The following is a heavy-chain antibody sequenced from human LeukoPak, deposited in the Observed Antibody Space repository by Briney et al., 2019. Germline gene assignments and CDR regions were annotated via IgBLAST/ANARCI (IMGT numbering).Heavy chain of an antibody. D-gene: IGHD3-22*01. CDR3: ARGIYDSSGYPFYYYYYYMDV. J-gene: IGHJ6*03. V-gene: IGHV6-1*01. CDR1: GDSVSSNSAA. CDR2: TYYRSKWYN. Sequence: SQTLSLTCAISGDSVSSNSAAWNWIRQSPSRGLEWLGRTYYRSKWYNDYAVSVKSRITINPDTSKNQFSLQLNSVTPEDTAVYYCARGIYDSSGYPFYYYYYYMDVWGKGTTVTISS.